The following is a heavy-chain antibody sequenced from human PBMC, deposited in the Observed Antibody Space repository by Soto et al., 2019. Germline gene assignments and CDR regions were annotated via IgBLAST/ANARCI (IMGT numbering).Heavy chain of an antibody. D-gene: IGHD2-8*01. CDR3: ARGWGKYFGVNDF. V-gene: IGHV1-18*01. CDR1: GYTFNTFG. J-gene: IGHJ4*02. Sequence: IQLLQSAGAVKRPGASVKVSCKASGYTFNTFGVTWVRQAPGEGLEWMGCISGYGGKRDYSRKLQGRLTLTADPSTSRSSMELRNLTSDDTAVYYCARGWGKYFGVNDFWGPGTRVTVSS. CDR2: ISGYGGKR.